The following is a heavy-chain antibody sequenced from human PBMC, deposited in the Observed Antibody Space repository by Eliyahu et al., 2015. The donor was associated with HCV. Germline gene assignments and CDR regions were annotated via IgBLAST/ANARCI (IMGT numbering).Heavy chain of an antibody. Sequence: QVQLQESGPGLVKPSETLSLTCTVSGGSLTTYYWSWIRQPPGKGLEWIGYIHYSGSTPYTPSLKSRVTISVDTSKNQFSLNLTSLTAADTAVYYCASGGGGIAVAGTGGWFDPWGQGTLVTVSS. D-gene: IGHD6-19*01. CDR1: GGSLTTYY. V-gene: IGHV4-59*01. CDR2: IHYSGST. J-gene: IGHJ5*02. CDR3: ASGGGGIAVAGTGGWFDP.